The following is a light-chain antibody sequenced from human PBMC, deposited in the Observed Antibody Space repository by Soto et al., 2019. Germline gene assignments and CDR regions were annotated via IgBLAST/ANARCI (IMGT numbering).Light chain of an antibody. J-gene: IGKJ1*01. CDR3: QQYGSSSWK. CDR1: QSVSSSY. CDR2: GAS. V-gene: IGKV3-20*01. Sequence: EIVLTQSPGTLSLSPGERATLSCRASQSVSSSYLAWYQQKPDQAPRLLIYGASSRATGIPDRCSGSGSGTSFTLTISRLEPEDLAVYYCQQYGSSSWKFGQGTKVEIK.